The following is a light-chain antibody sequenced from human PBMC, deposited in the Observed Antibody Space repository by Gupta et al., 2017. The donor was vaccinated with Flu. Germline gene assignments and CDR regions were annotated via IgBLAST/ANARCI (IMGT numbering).Light chain of an antibody. J-gene: IGKJ1*01. CDR3: QQHGNSPWT. CDR2: EEA. V-gene: IGKV3-20*01. CDR1: KRVSSDS. Sequence: LVLSTRERGTPCTWGSKRVSSDSLAWYQQKPGHAPRLLIYEEARRDTVSPDRFSGSGYGTDFTLKISRGEPEDFAVYYCQQHGNSPWTFGQGTKVDFK.